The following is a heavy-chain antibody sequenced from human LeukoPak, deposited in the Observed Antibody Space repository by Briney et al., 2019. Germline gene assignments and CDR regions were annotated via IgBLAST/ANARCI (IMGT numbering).Heavy chain of an antibody. Sequence: SETLSLTCTVSGGSISSYYWSWIQQPPGKGLEWIGYIYYSGSTNYNPSLKSRVTISVDTSKNQFSLKLSSVTAADTAVYYCARGSGRLRVFDYWGQGTLVTVSS. J-gene: IGHJ4*02. CDR2: IYYSGST. D-gene: IGHD3-3*01. CDR3: ARGSGRLRVFDY. CDR1: GGSISSYY. V-gene: IGHV4-59*01.